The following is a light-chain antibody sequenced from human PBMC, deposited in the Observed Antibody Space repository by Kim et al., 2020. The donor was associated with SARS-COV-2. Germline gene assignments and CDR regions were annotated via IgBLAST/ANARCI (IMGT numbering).Light chain of an antibody. J-gene: IGKJ4*01. Sequence: DIQMTQSPSSLSASVGDRVTITCQASHDISKYLNWYQQKVGMAPKLLIYDASNLESGVPSRFSGSGSGTDFTLSISTQQPEDIATYYCQQYDNLPLTFGGGTKVDIK. CDR3: QQYDNLPLT. V-gene: IGKV1-33*01. CDR1: HDISKY. CDR2: DAS.